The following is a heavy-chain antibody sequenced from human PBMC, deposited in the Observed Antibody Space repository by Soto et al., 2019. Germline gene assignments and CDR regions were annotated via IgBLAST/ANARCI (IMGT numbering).Heavy chain of an antibody. CDR2: ISSTTNYI. Sequence: GGSLRLSCVASGFTFTRYSMNWVRQAPGKGLEWVSSISSTTNYIYYGDSMKGRFTISRDNAKNSLYLEMNSLRAEDTAVYYCARESEDLTSNFDYWGQGTLVTVSS. CDR3: ARESEDLTSNFDY. CDR1: GFTFTRYS. J-gene: IGHJ4*02. V-gene: IGHV3-21*06.